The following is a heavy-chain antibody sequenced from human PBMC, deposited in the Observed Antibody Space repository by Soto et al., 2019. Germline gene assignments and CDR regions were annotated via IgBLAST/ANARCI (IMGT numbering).Heavy chain of an antibody. CDR1: GFTFSSYG. CDR3: SRRGWDAFDI. J-gene: IGHJ3*02. Sequence: QVQLVESGGGVVQPGRSLRLSCAASGFTFSSYGMHWVRQAPGKGLEWVAVISYDGSNKYYADSVKGRFTISRDKSKNTLYLQMNSLRAEDTAVYYCSRRGWDAFDIWGQGTMVTVSS. CDR2: ISYDGSNK. V-gene: IGHV3-30*03.